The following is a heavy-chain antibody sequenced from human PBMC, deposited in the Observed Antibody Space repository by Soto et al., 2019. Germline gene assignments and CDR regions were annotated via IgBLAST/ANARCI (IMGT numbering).Heavy chain of an antibody. CDR2: IYNDGTT. CDR1: GLPVAGSY. J-gene: IGHJ6*02. D-gene: IGHD3-10*01. CDR3: VRPLPSGQTHARDV. V-gene: IGHV3-53*01. Sequence: GGSLRLSCVASGLPVAGSYMAWVRQAPGKGLEWASAIYNDGTTYYSQSVEGRFTISRDTSKNTLYLQMDRLRDEDTAAYYCVRPLPSGQTHARDVWGQGTTVTVSS.